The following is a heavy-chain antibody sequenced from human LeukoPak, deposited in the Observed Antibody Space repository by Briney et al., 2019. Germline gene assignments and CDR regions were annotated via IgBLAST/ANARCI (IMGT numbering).Heavy chain of an antibody. Sequence: ASVEVSCKTSGYIFTPHHIHWMRQAPGQGLELLGWVSAANNPEYSQKFQGRVVITRDASATTSYLELNSLRSEDTAIYYCAMSVEMPPIPSFDFWGQGPLVTVSS. CDR3: AMSVEMPPIPSFDF. V-gene: IGHV1-3*01. D-gene: IGHD5-24*01. J-gene: IGHJ4*02. CDR2: VSAANNP. CDR1: GYIFTPHH.